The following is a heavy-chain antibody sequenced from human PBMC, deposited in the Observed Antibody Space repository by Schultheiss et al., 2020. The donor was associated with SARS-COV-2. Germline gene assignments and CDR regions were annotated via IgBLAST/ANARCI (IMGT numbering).Heavy chain of an antibody. CDR2: IYYSGST. D-gene: IGHD3-10*01. V-gene: IGHV4-59*12. CDR1: GGSFNGYY. CDR3: ARDLYGSGSYCRRFDP. J-gene: IGHJ5*02. Sequence: SETLSLTCAVYGGSFNGYYWNWIRQPPGKGLEWIGYIYYSGSTNYNPSLKSRVTISVDTSKNQFSLKLSSVTAADTAVYYCARDLYGSGSYCRRFDPWGQGTLVTVSS.